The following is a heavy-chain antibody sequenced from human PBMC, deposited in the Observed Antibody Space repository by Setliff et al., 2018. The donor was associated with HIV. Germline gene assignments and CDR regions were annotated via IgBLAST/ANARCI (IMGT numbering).Heavy chain of an antibody. D-gene: IGHD6-19*01. CDR3: ARDRGWNDY. CDR1: GASMSSFF. J-gene: IGHJ4*02. CDR2: IYSSGKT. Sequence: PSETLSLTCTVSGASMSSFFWHWIRQPAGKGLEWIGRIYSSGKTYYSPSLKSRVTMSVDMSKNQFSLNVTSVTAAGTAVYYCARDRGWNDYWGQGTLVTVSS. V-gene: IGHV4-4*07.